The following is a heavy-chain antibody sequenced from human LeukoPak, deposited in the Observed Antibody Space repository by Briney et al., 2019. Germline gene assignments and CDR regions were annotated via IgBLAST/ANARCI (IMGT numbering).Heavy chain of an antibody. V-gene: IGHV3-30-3*01. D-gene: IGHD5/OR15-5a*01. J-gene: IGHJ4*02. CDR3: AREISTYFDY. Sequence: GGSLRLSCAASGFTFSSYAMHWVRQAPGKGLEWVAVISYDGSNKYYADSVKGRLTISRDNSKNTLYLQMNSLRPEDTAVYYCAREISTYFDYWGQGTLSPSPQ. CDR2: ISYDGSNK. CDR1: GFTFSSYA.